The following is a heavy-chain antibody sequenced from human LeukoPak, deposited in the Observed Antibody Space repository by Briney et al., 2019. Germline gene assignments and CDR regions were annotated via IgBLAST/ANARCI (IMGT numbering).Heavy chain of an antibody. CDR2: MNPNSGNT. CDR1: GYTFTSYD. Sequence: GASVKVSCKASGYTFTSYDINWVRQATGQGLEWMGWMNPNSGNTGYAQKFQGRVAMTRNTSISTAYMELSSLRSEDTAVYYCAREIEGSSMSDYWGQGTLVTVSS. CDR3: AREIEGSSMSDY. V-gene: IGHV1-8*01. J-gene: IGHJ4*02. D-gene: IGHD1-26*01.